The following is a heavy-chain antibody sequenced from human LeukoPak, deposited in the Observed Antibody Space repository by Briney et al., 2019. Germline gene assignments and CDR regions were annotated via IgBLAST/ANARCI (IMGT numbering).Heavy chain of an antibody. J-gene: IGHJ5*02. V-gene: IGHV4-61*02. CDR1: GGSISSGSYY. CDR2: IYTSGST. CDR3: ARGGYYDYVWGSYPLGNWFDP. D-gene: IGHD3-16*01. Sequence: SQTLSLTCTVSGGSISSGSYYWSWIRQPAGKGLEWIGRIYTSGSTNYNPSLKSRVTISVDTSKNQFSLKLSSVTAADTAVYYCARGGYYDYVWGSYPLGNWFDPWGQGTLVTVSS.